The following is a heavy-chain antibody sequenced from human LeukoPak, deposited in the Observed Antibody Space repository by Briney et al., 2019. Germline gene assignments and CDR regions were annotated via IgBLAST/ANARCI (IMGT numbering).Heavy chain of an antibody. CDR1: GFTFRSYG. Sequence: PGGSLRLSRAASGFTFRSYGMHWVRQAPGKGLEWVAVISYDGSNKYYADSVKGRFTISRDNSKNTLYLQMNSLRAEDTAVYYCAKGLGIIEVAGTTEEGLDYSGQGTLVTVSS. D-gene: IGHD6-19*01. J-gene: IGHJ4*02. CDR3: AKGLGIIEVAGTTEEGLDY. CDR2: ISYDGSNK. V-gene: IGHV3-30*18.